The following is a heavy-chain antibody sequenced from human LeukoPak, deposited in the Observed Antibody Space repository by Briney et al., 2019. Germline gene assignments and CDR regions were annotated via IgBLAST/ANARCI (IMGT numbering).Heavy chain of an antibody. J-gene: IGHJ6*03. CDR2: IYYSGST. CDR3: ARDRKLVRDYYYYYYMDV. D-gene: IGHD6-6*01. V-gene: IGHV4-39*07. Sequence: SETLSLTCTVSGGSISSSSYYWGWIRQPPRKGLEWIGSIYYSGSTYYNPSLKSRVTISVDTSKNQFSLKLSSVTAADTAVYYCARDRKLVRDYYYYYYMDVWGKGTTVTVSS. CDR1: GGSISSSSYY.